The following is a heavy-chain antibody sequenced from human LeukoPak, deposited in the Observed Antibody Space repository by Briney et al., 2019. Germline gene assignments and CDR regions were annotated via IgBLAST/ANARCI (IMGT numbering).Heavy chain of an antibody. CDR3: ARGGLQWELLGNWFDP. CDR1: GHTFRNYY. Sequence: ASVKVSCKASGHTFRNYYVYWVRQAPGHGLVWMGIINPSADITAYAQKFQGRVTMTRDTSMSTVYMELSSLRSEDTAVYYCARGGLQWELLGNWFDPWGQGTLVTVSS. D-gene: IGHD3-3*01. V-gene: IGHV1-46*01. J-gene: IGHJ5*02. CDR2: INPSADIT.